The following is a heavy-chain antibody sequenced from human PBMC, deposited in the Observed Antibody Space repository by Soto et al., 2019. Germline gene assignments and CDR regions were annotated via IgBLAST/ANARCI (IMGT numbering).Heavy chain of an antibody. CDR2: IIPILGIA. CDR1: GGTFSSYT. J-gene: IGHJ4*02. D-gene: IGHD3-10*01. V-gene: IGHV1-69*08. CDR3: ARDEGLVNYGSGSYFDY. Sequence: QVQLVQSGAEVKKPGSSVKVSCKASGGTFSSYTISWVRQAPGQGLEWMGRIIPILGIANYAQKFQGRVTITADKSTSTAYMELSSLRSEDTAVYYCARDEGLVNYGSGSYFDYWGQGTLVTVSS.